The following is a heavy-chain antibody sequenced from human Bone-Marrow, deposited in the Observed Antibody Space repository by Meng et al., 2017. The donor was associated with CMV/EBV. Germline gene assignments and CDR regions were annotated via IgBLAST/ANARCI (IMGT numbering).Heavy chain of an antibody. CDR1: GGSISRYY. CDR3: ARQFGDFWSGYFDY. CDR2: IYYSGST. V-gene: IGHV4-59*01. Sequence: SETLSLTCTVSGGSISRYYWSWIRQPPGKGLEWIGYIYYSGSTNYNPSLKSRVTISVDTSKNQFSLKLSSVTAADTAVYYCARQFGDFWSGYFDYWGQGTLVTVSS. D-gene: IGHD3-3*01. J-gene: IGHJ4*02.